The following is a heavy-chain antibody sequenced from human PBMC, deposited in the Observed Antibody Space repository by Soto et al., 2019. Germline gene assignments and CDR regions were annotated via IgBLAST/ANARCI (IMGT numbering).Heavy chain of an antibody. CDR3: ARGASSLPGFY. V-gene: IGHV1-18*01. J-gene: IGHJ4*02. Sequence: ASVKVSCKASGYSFTSYGITWVRQAPGQGLEWMGWISAYNGDTNYAQKLQGRVTLTPDTSTSTAYMELRSLSSDDTAVYYCARGASSLPGFYWGQGTLVTVSS. CDR1: GYSFTSYG. D-gene: IGHD6-13*01. CDR2: ISAYNGDT.